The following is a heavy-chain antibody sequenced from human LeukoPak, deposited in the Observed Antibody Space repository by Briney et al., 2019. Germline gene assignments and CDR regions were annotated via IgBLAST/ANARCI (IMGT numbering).Heavy chain of an antibody. CDR2: IYYSGST. CDR1: GGSISSSSYY. Sequence: PSETLSLICTVSGGSISSSSYYWGWIRQPPGKGLEWIGSIYYSGSTYYNPSLKSRVTISVDTSKNQFSLKLSSVTAADTAVYYCARDVPLGSGWYPPGAFDIWGQGTMVTVSS. V-gene: IGHV4-39*07. D-gene: IGHD6-19*01. J-gene: IGHJ3*02. CDR3: ARDVPLGSGWYPPGAFDI.